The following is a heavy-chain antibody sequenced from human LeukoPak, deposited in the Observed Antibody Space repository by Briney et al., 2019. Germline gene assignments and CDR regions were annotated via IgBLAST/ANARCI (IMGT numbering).Heavy chain of an antibody. V-gene: IGHV4-38-2*02. J-gene: IGHJ5*02. Sequence: SETLSLTCTVSGYSISSGYFWGWIRQPPGKGLEWIGSIYHSGTTYYNPSLKSRVTISVDTSKNQFSLKLTSVTAADTAVHYCARGYSSSWYFNWFDPWGQGTLVTVSS. CDR1: GYSISSGYF. CDR2: IYHSGTT. CDR3: ARGYSSSWYFNWFDP. D-gene: IGHD6-13*01.